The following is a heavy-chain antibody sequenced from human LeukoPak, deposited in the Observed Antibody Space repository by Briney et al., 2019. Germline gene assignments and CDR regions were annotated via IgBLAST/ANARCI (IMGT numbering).Heavy chain of an antibody. CDR2: FSRTAGNT. CDR1: GFTFSIYA. J-gene: IGHJ4*02. D-gene: IGHD5-12*01. CDR3: AKDRRGSGHDSEGVDY. V-gene: IGHV3-23*01. Sequence: PGGSLRLSCAASGFTFSIYAMTWVRQAPGKGLEWVSTFSRTAGNTYYADSVKGRFTISRDTSKNTLYVQMDSLRAEDTALYYCAKDRRGSGHDSEGVDYWGQGTLVTVSS.